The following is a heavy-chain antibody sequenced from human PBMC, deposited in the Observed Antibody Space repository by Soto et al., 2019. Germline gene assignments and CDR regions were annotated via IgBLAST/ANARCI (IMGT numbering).Heavy chain of an antibody. D-gene: IGHD1-26*01. CDR3: ARGSRWELLGAFDY. V-gene: IGHV1-3*05. CDR1: GYTFTSYA. Sequence: QVQLVQSGAEEKKPGASVKVSCKASGYTFTSYAMHWVRQAPGQRLEWMGWINAGNGNTKYSQKFQGRVTITRDTSASTDYMELSSLRSEDTAVYYWARGSRWELLGAFDYWGQGTLVTVSS. CDR2: INAGNGNT. J-gene: IGHJ4*02.